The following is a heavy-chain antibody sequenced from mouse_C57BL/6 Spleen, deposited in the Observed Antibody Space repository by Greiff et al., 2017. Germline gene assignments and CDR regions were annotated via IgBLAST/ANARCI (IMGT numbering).Heavy chain of an antibody. CDR2: ISSGSSTI. J-gene: IGHJ3*01. D-gene: IGHD2-5*01. CDR3: SNYVPFAY. CDR1: GFTFSDYG. Sequence: EVKLVESGGGLVKPGGSLKLSCAASGFTFSDYGMHWVRQAPETGLEWVAYISSGSSTISYADTVKGRFTISRDNAKNTLFLQMASLRSEDTAMYYCSNYVPFAYWGQGTLVTVSA. V-gene: IGHV5-17*01.